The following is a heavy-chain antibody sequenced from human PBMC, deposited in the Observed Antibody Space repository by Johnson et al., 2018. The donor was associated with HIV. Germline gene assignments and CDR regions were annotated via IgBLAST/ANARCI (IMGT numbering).Heavy chain of an antibody. CDR1: RFTFSTYA. CDR3: ARGHYYDTGHDAFDI. Sequence: QVQLVESGGGVVQPGRSLRLSCAASRFTFSTYAMHWVRQAPGKGLEWVAVISYDGSNKYYADSVKGRFTISRDNSKNTLYLQMNSLRAEATAVYYCARGHYYDTGHDAFDIWGQGTMVTVSS. V-gene: IGHV3-30*14. D-gene: IGHD3-22*01. J-gene: IGHJ3*02. CDR2: ISYDGSNK.